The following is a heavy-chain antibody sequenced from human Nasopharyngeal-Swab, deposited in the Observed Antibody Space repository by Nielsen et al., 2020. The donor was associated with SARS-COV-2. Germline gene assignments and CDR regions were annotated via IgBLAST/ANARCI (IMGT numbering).Heavy chain of an antibody. J-gene: IGHJ6*02. D-gene: IGHD6-6*01. Sequence: GGSLRLSCAASGFTFNNAWMTWVRQAPGKGLEWVSYITSSSSTIYYADSVKGRFTISRDNSKNTLYLQMNSLRAEDTAVYYCARGVRYVAARGIGLGMDVWGQGTTVTVSS. CDR2: ITSSSSTI. CDR1: GFTFNNAW. CDR3: ARGVRYVAARGIGLGMDV. V-gene: IGHV3-48*01.